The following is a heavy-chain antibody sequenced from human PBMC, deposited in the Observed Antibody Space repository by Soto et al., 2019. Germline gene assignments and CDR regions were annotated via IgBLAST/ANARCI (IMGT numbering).Heavy chain of an antibody. CDR1: GYTFTSYY. J-gene: IGHJ6*02. CDR3: ARGILNTPDYYYYYGMDV. V-gene: IGHV1-46*01. D-gene: IGHD2-2*02. Sequence: GASVKVSCKASGYTFTSYYMHWVRQAPGQGLEWMGIINPSGGSTSYAQKFQGRVTMTRDTSTSTVYMGLSSLRSEDTAVYYCARGILNTPDYYYYYGMDVWGQGTTVTVSS. CDR2: INPSGGST.